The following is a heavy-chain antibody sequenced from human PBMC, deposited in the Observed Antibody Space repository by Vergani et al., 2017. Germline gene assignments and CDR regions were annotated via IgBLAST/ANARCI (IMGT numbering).Heavy chain of an antibody. V-gene: IGHV1-3*04. Sequence: QVQLVQSGAEVKKPGASVKVSCKASGYTFTSYAMHWVRQAPGQRLEWMGWINTGNGNTKYSQKFQGRVTITRDTSASTAYMELSSLRSEDTAVYYCAKGGYSYDYYFDYWGQGTLVTVSS. D-gene: IGHD5-18*01. CDR3: AKGGYSYDYYFDY. CDR2: INTGNGNT. J-gene: IGHJ4*02. CDR1: GYTFTSYA.